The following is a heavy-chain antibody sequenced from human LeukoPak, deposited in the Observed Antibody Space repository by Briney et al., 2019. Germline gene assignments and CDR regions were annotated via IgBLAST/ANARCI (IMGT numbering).Heavy chain of an antibody. J-gene: IGHJ4*02. V-gene: IGHV1-18*01. D-gene: IGHD3-10*01. Sequence: AASVKVSCKASGYTFTSYGISWVRQAPGQGLEWMGWLSAYNGNTNYAQKLQGRVTMTTDTSTSTAYMELRSLRSDDTAVYYCARGITLWFGELYFDYWGQGTLVTVSS. CDR3: ARGITLWFGELYFDY. CDR2: LSAYNGNT. CDR1: GYTFTSYG.